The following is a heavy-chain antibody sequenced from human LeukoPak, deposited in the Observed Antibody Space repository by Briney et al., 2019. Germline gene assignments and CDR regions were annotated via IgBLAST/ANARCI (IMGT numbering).Heavy chain of an antibody. Sequence: GGSLRLSCIAYGFTFSDYYMSWIRQAPGRGLEWVSYISGSGSDLYYADSVKGRFTISRDNAKNSLYLQMNSLRAEDTAVYYCARSIGSYYTMDVWGQGTTVTVSS. J-gene: IGHJ6*02. V-gene: IGHV3-11*01. CDR3: ARSIGSYYTMDV. CDR1: GFTFSDYY. CDR2: ISGSGSDL. D-gene: IGHD3-22*01.